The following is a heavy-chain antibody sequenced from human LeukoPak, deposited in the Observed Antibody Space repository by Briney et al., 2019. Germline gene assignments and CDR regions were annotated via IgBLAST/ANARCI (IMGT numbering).Heavy chain of an antibody. CDR2: IYYSGST. V-gene: IGHV4-39*01. CDR3: ARGIAATGQYYFDY. D-gene: IGHD6-13*01. Sequence: SETLSLTCTVSGGSISSYYWSWIRQPPAKGLEWIGTIYYSGSTYYNPSLKSRVTISVDTSKNQFSLDLTSVTAADTAVYYCARGIAATGQYYFDYWGQGTLATVSS. CDR1: GGSISSYY. J-gene: IGHJ4*02.